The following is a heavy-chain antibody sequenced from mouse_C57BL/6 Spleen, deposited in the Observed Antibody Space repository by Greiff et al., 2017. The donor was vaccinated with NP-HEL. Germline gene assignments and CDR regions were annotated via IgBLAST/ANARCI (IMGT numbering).Heavy chain of an antibody. CDR2: INPSNGGT. CDR1: GYTFTSYW. D-gene: IGHD3-2*02. J-gene: IGHJ4*01. CDR3: ARGAQATGYAMDY. Sequence: VQLQQPGTELVKPGASVKLSCKASGYTFTSYWMHWVKQRPGQGLEWIGNINPSNGGTNYNEKFKSKATLTVDKSSSTAYMQLSSLTSEDSAVYYCARGAQATGYAMDYWGQGTSVTVSS. V-gene: IGHV1-53*01.